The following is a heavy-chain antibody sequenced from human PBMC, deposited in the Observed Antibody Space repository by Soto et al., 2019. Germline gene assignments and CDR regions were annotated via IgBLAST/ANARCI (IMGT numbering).Heavy chain of an antibody. V-gene: IGHV2-5*02. CDR1: GFSLSTSGMG. Sequence: QITLKESGPTLVKPTQTFTLACTFSGFSLSTSGMGVGWIRQPPGKALEWLALIYWDDDKRYSPSLKSRLSIIKDTSKNQVVLTMTNMDPVDTATDYCAHYSSTSSFDYWGQGTLVTVSS. CDR3: AHYSSTSSFDY. D-gene: IGHD6-13*01. J-gene: IGHJ4*02. CDR2: IYWDDDK.